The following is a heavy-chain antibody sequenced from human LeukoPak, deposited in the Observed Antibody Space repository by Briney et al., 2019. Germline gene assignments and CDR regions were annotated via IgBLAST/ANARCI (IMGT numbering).Heavy chain of an antibody. CDR1: GFSFSSHT. CDR2: ITRSGGYQ. D-gene: IGHD2-21*02. CDR3: ASSTHCGGDCFFYDS. J-gene: IGHJ4*02. V-gene: IGHV3-21*01. Sequence: PGGSLRLSCAGTGFSFSSHTMTWVRQAPGKGMQWVSSITRSGGYQYYADSLKGRFTISRDNAQNSLFLQMDRLRVEDTAVYYCASSTHCGGDCFFYDSWGQGTLVTVSS.